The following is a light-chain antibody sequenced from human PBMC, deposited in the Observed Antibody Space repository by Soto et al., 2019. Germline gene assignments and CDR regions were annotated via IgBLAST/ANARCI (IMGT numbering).Light chain of an antibody. Sequence: EIVLTQSPGTLSLSPGERATLSCRASQSVSSSYLAWYQQKPGQAPRLLIYGASSRATGIPDRFSGSGSGKDFPLTISRLEPEDFAVYYCQQYGSSPPYTLGQGTKLEIK. CDR1: QSVSSSY. J-gene: IGKJ2*01. CDR3: QQYGSSPPYT. CDR2: GAS. V-gene: IGKV3-20*01.